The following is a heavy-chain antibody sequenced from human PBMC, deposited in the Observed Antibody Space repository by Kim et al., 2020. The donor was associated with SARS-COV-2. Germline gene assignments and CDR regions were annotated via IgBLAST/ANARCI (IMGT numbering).Heavy chain of an antibody. Sequence: SETLSLTCAVYGGSFSGYYWSWIRQPPGKGLEWIGEINHSGSTNYNPSLKSRVTISVDTSKNQFSLKLSSVTAADTAVYYCARGGGYSGYDWPYWGQGTLVTVSS. J-gene: IGHJ4*02. D-gene: IGHD5-12*01. CDR1: GGSFSGYY. CDR3: ARGGGYSGYDWPY. CDR2: INHSGST. V-gene: IGHV4-34*01.